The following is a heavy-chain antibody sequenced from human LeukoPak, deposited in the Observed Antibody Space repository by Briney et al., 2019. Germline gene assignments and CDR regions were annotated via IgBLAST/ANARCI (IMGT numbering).Heavy chain of an antibody. Sequence: GGSLRLSCAASGFTFSSYAMSWVRQAPGKGLEWVSAIGGGGISTYYADSVKGRFTISRDNSKNTLYLQMNSLRAEDTAVYYCAKGWDQLRYYFDYWGQGTLVTVSS. CDR3: AKGWDQLRYYFDY. D-gene: IGHD2-2*01. CDR2: IGGGGIST. CDR1: GFTFSSYA. J-gene: IGHJ4*02. V-gene: IGHV3-23*01.